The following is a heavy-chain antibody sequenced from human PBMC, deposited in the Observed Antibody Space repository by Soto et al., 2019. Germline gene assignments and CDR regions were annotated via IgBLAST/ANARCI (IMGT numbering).Heavy chain of an antibody. CDR2: IYYSGIT. CDR1: GGSISTTNYY. V-gene: IGHV4-39*01. Sequence: SETLSLTCTVSGGSISTTNYYWGWIRQPPGKGLEWIGSIYYSGITYYNPSLKSRVTISVDTSKNLFSLKLSSVTAADTAVYSCARQDYGDYLPDYWGQGTLVTVSS. J-gene: IGHJ4*02. CDR3: ARQDYGDYLPDY. D-gene: IGHD4-17*01.